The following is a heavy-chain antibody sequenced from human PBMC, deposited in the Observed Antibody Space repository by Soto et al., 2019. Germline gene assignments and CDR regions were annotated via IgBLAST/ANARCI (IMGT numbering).Heavy chain of an antibody. CDR1: GGSISSSSHY. J-gene: IGHJ6*03. CDR3: ARRLGDLNPYYMDV. V-gene: IGHV4-39*01. CDR2: INYRGSA. Sequence: PSETLSLTCTVSGGSISSSSHYWGWIRQPPGKGLEWIGSINYRGSAYYNPSLKSRVTISVDTSKNQFSLRVSSVTAADTAVYYCARRLGDLNPYYMDVWGKGTTVTAP. D-gene: IGHD2-21*01.